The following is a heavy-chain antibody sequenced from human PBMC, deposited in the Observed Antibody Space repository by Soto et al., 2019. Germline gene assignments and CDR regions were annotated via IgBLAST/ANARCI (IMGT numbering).Heavy chain of an antibody. V-gene: IGHV1-2*02. D-gene: IGHD6-19*01. Sequence: ASVKVSCKTSGYSFIDYYIHWVRQAPGQGLEWVGWISPNSGASKYADNFQGRVTMTRDRSTSTVYMELNGLISDDTAGYYCARWRDAVPTLEYWGQETLVTVSS. J-gene: IGHJ4*02. CDR2: ISPNSGAS. CDR1: GYSFIDYY. CDR3: ARWRDAVPTLEY.